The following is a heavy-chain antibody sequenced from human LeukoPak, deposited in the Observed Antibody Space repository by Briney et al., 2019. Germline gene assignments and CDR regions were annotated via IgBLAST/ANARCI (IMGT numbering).Heavy chain of an antibody. J-gene: IGHJ4*02. CDR3: ARHIGRRDGCYFDY. CDR1: GGSISSSSYY. V-gene: IGHV4-39*01. Sequence: PSETLSLTCTVSGGSISSSSYYWGWLRQPPGKGLEWIGSIYYSGSTYYNPSLKSRVTISVDTSKNQFSLKLSSVTAADTAVYYCARHIGRRDGCYFDYWGQGTLVTVSS. D-gene: IGHD3-10*01. CDR2: IYYSGST.